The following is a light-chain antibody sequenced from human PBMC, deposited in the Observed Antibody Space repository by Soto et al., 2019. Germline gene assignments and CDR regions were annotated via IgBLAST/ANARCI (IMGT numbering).Light chain of an antibody. V-gene: IGKV1-39*01. CDR3: QQSYSSPYT. J-gene: IGKJ2*01. CDR1: QDINKY. Sequence: DIQMTKSPSSLSAAVGDRVTITCRASQDINKYLNWYHQTPGKAPKLLIFSTSTLYSGVPSRFSGSRSGTDFTLTISSLQPEDFATYYCQQSYSSPYTFCQGTKVEIK. CDR2: STS.